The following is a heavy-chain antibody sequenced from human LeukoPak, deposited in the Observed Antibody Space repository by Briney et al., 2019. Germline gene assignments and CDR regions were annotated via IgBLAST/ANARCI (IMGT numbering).Heavy chain of an antibody. V-gene: IGHV1-18*01. CDR2: ISAYNGNT. CDR3: ARGPPEGYSYGFHDY. J-gene: IGHJ4*02. Sequence: ASVTVSCKASGYTFTSYGISWVRQAPGQGLEWMGWISAYNGNTNYAQKLQGRVTMTTDTSTSTAYMELRSLRSDDTAVYYCARGPPEGYSYGFHDYWGQGTLVTVSS. CDR1: GYTFTSYG. D-gene: IGHD5-18*01.